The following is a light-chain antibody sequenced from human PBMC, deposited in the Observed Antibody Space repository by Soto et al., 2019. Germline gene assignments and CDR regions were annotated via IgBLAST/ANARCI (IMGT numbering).Light chain of an antibody. Sequence: EIVMTQSPATLSVSPGERATLSCRTSQSVRSNLAWFQQKPGQPPRLLIYAASTRATGIPDRFSGGGSGADFTLTIVGLQSEDFAVYYCQQYNDWVTWTFGQGTQVEIK. J-gene: IGKJ1*01. CDR2: AAS. CDR1: QSVRSN. CDR3: QQYNDWVTWT. V-gene: IGKV3D-15*01.